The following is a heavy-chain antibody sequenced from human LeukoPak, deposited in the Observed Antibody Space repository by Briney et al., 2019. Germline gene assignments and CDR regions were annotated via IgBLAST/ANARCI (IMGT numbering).Heavy chain of an antibody. V-gene: IGHV3-23*01. CDR2: ISGSGGST. Sequence: GGSLRLSCAASGFTFNNYAMSWVRQAPGKGLEWVSAISGSGGSTYYADSVKGRFTISRDNSKNTLYLQMNSLRAEDTAVYYCAKVLETYYYDSSGFDAFDIWGQGTMVTVSS. J-gene: IGHJ3*02. CDR3: AKVLETYYYDSSGFDAFDI. D-gene: IGHD3-22*01. CDR1: GFTFNNYA.